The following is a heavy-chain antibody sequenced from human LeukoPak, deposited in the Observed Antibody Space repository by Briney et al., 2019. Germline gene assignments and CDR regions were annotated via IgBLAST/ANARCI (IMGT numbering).Heavy chain of an antibody. D-gene: IGHD1-26*01. V-gene: IGHV3-33*01. Sequence: GGSLRLSCAASGSTFSSYGMHWVRQAPGKGLEWVAVIWYDESNKYYADSVKGRFTISRDNSKNTLYLQMNSLRAEDTAVYYCTTFDMGSQDLDVWGQGTTVTVSS. J-gene: IGHJ6*02. CDR2: IWYDESNK. CDR3: TTFDMGSQDLDV. CDR1: GSTFSSYG.